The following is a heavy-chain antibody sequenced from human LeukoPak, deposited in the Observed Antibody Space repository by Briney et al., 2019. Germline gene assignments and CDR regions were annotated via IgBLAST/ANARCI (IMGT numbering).Heavy chain of an antibody. CDR3: ARESKAGGWYARYFDY. D-gene: IGHD6-19*01. CDR2: IYTSGST. V-gene: IGHV4-4*07. CDR1: GGSISSYY. Sequence: SETLSLTCTVSGGSISSYYWSWIRQPAGKGLEWIGRIYTSGSTNYNPSLKSRVTMSVDTSKNQFSLKLSSVTAADTAVYYCARESKAGGWYARYFDYWGQGTLVAVSS. J-gene: IGHJ4*02.